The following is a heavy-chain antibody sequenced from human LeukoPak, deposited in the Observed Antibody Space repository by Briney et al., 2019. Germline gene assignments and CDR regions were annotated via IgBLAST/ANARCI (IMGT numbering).Heavy chain of an antibody. CDR1: GFTFSSYS. V-gene: IGHV3-30*02. CDR3: ASLMVRGVKVDY. CDR2: IRCDGSNK. Sequence: PGGSLRLSCAASGFTFSSYSMNWVRQAPGKGLEWVAFIRCDGSNKYYADSVKGRFTISRDNSKNTLYLQMNSLRAEDTAVYYCASLMVRGVKVDYWGQGTLVTVSS. J-gene: IGHJ4*02. D-gene: IGHD3-10*01.